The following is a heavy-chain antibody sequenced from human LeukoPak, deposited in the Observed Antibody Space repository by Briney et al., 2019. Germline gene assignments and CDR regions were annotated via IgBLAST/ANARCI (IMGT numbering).Heavy chain of an antibody. CDR1: GFPFTSHW. CDR3: ARDGGRASGYDRDY. J-gene: IGHJ4*02. D-gene: IGHD5-12*01. Sequence: PGGSLRLSCAASGFPFTSHWLSWFRQAPGRGLEWVAHINSDGSEKNYVDSVKGRFTISRDNAKNSLYLQMNSLRAEDTAVYYCARDGGRASGYDRDYWGQGTLVTVSS. V-gene: IGHV3-7*01. CDR2: INSDGSEK.